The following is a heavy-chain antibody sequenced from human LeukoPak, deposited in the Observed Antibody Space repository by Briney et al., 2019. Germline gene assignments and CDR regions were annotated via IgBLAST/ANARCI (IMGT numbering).Heavy chain of an antibody. CDR2: IYHSGST. Sequence: PSGTLSLTCAVSGGSISSGYYWGWIRQPPGKGLEWIGSIYHSGSTYYNPSLKSRVTISVDTSKNQFSLKLSSVTAADTAVYYCAHASSSWYHRIDYWGQGTLVTVSS. J-gene: IGHJ4*02. D-gene: IGHD6-13*01. CDR1: GGSISSGYY. CDR3: AHASSSWYHRIDY. V-gene: IGHV4-38-2*01.